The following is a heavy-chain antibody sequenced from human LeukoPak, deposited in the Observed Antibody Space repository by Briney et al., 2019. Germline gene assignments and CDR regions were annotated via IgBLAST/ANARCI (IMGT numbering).Heavy chain of an antibody. CDR3: AVSFRAVLWWFDP. Sequence: ASVKVSCKASGYTFTSYDINWVRQATGQGLEWMGWMNPNSGNTGYAQKFQGRVTMTRNTSISTAYMELSSLRSEDTAVYYCAVSFRAVLWWFDPWGQGTLVTVSS. J-gene: IGHJ5*02. V-gene: IGHV1-8*01. D-gene: IGHD2-21*01. CDR2: MNPNSGNT. CDR1: GYTFTSYD.